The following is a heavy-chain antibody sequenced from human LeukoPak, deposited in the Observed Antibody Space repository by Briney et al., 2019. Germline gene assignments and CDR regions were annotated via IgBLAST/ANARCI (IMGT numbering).Heavy chain of an antibody. CDR3: AKTQWKVGATDYFDY. J-gene: IGHJ4*02. V-gene: IGHV3-23*01. Sequence: PGGSLRLSCAASGFAFNNYAVTWVRQAPGKGLEWVSSINDNGGQRHYADSVKGRFTISRDNSKNTLFLQMDSLRAEDTAVYYCAKTQWKVGATDYFDYWGQGILVTVSS. D-gene: IGHD1-26*01. CDR2: INDNGGQR. CDR1: GFAFNNYA.